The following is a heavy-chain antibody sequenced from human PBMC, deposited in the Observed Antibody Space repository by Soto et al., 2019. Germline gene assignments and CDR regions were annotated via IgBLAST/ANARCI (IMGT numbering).Heavy chain of an antibody. CDR2: ISAYNGNT. V-gene: IGHV1-18*04. CDR1: GYTFTSYG. J-gene: IGHJ6*02. CDR3: ARDSFFPIVLPNYYYYGMDV. Sequence: GASVKVSCKASGYTFTSYGISWVRQAPGQGLEWMGWISAYNGNTNYAQKLQGRVTMTTDTSTSTAYMELRSLRSDDTAVYYCARDSFFPIVLPNYYYYGMDVWGQGTTVTVSS. D-gene: IGHD2-8*01.